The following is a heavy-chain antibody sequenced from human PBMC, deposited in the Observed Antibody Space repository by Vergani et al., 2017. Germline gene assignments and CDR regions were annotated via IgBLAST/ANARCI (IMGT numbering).Heavy chain of an antibody. D-gene: IGHD6-19*01. Sequence: QLQLQESGPGLVKPSETLSLTCTVSGGSISSSSYYWGWIRQPPGKGLEWIGSIYYSGSTYYNPSLKSRVTISVDTSKNQSSLKLSSVTAADTAVYYCMGKPYSSGWFLGYDAFDIWGQGTMVTVSS. CDR3: MGKPYSSGWFLGYDAFDI. CDR1: GGSISSSSYY. J-gene: IGHJ3*02. CDR2: IYYSGST. V-gene: IGHV4-39*07.